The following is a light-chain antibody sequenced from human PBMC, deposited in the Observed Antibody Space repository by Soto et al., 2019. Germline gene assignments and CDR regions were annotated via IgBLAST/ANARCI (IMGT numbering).Light chain of an antibody. CDR2: DAS. CDR1: QTISNW. V-gene: IGKV1-5*01. J-gene: IGKJ2*01. CDR3: HQYSSFLYT. Sequence: DIQMTQPPSTLSASVGDRVTITCRASQTISNWLAWYQQKPGKAPKLLIFDASTLESGVPSRFSGSGSGTEFTLTISSLQPDDFATYYCHQYSSFLYTFGQGTKLEIK.